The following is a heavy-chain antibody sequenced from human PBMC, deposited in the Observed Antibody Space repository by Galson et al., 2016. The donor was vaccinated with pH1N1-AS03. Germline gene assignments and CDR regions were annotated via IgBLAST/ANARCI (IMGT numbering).Heavy chain of an antibody. D-gene: IGHD2-8*01. J-gene: IGHJ4*02. CDR1: EFTFSSKW. CDR3: ARGNGRNFDC. CDR2: INADGSIT. V-gene: IGHV3-74*01. Sequence: SLRLSCAASEFTFSSKWMHWVRQAPGKGPVWVSRINADGSITSYADSMKGRFTISRDNAKNTLYLQMNSLRAEDTAVYYCARGNGRNFDCWGQGTLVTVSS.